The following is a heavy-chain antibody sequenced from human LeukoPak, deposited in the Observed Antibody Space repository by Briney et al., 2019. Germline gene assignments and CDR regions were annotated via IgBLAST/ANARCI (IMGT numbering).Heavy chain of an antibody. V-gene: IGHV3-30*01. CDR2: ISYDGSNK. CDR1: GFTFSSYA. D-gene: IGHD6-6*01. CDR3: ARSRPLAAPTY. J-gene: IGHJ4*02. Sequence: GGSLRLSCAASGFTFSSYAMHWVRQAPGKGLEWVAVISYDGSNKYYADSVKGRFTISRDNSKNTLYLQMNSLRAEDTAVYYCARSRPLAAPTYWGQGTLVTVSS.